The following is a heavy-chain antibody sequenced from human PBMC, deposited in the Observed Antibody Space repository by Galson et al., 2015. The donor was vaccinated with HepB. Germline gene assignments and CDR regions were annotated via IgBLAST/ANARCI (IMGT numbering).Heavy chain of an antibody. V-gene: IGHV3-30-3*01. CDR3: ASSITMVRGVIGY. CDR1: GFTFSSYV. CDR2: ISYDGSNK. J-gene: IGHJ4*02. D-gene: IGHD3-10*01. Sequence: SLRLSCSVSGFTFSSYVMHWVCQAPGKGLEWVAVISYDGSNKYYADSVKGRFTISRDNSKNTLYLQMNSLGAEDTAVNYCASSITMVRGVIGYWGQGTLVTVSS.